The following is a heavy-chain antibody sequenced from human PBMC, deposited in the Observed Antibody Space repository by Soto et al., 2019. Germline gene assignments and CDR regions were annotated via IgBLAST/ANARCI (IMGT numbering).Heavy chain of an antibody. Sequence: QVQLVQSGAEVKKPGASVKVSCKASGYTFTGYYMHWVRQAPGQGLEWMGWINPNSGGTNYAQKFQGWVTMTRDTSISTAYMDLSSLRSDDTAVYYCARGGRIGSGFEEGLDYWGQGTLVTVSS. CDR2: INPNSGGT. D-gene: IGHD5-12*01. V-gene: IGHV1-2*04. CDR1: GYTFTGYY. CDR3: ARGGRIGSGFEEGLDY. J-gene: IGHJ4*02.